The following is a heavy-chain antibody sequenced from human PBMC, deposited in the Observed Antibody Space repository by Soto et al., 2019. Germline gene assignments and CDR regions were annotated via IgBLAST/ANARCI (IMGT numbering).Heavy chain of an antibody. CDR2: IFYSGVT. D-gene: IGHD6-19*01. CDR3: AKLGSGWYYGVYYFDY. CDR1: GGSISSNRHY. J-gene: IGHJ4*02. Sequence: SETLSLTCSVSGGSISSNRHYWVWIRQPPGKGLEWIGSIFYSGVTYYNPSLESRVTISVDTSKNQFSLKLSSVTAADTAVYYCAKLGSGWYYGVYYFDYWGQGTVVTVSS. V-gene: IGHV4-39*01.